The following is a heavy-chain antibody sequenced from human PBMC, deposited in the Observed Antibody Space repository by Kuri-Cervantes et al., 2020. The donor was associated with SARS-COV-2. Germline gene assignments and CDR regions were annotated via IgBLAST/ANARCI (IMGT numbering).Heavy chain of an antibody. CDR1: GYTFTGYY. Sequence: ASVKVFCKASGYTFTGYYMHWVRQAPGQGLEWMGWINPNSGGTNYAQKFQGRVTMTRDTSISTAYMELSRLRSDVTAVYYCARAAEDSSGYYYGVYDYWGQGTLVTVSS. D-gene: IGHD3-22*01. CDR3: ARAAEDSSGYYYGVYDY. CDR2: INPNSGGT. V-gene: IGHV1-2*02. J-gene: IGHJ4*02.